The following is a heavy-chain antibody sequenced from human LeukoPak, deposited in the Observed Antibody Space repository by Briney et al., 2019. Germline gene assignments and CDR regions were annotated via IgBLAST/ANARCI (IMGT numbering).Heavy chain of an antibody. V-gene: IGHV1-69*05. Sequence: ASVKVSCKASGGTFSSYAINWVRQAPGQGLEWVGRIIPIFGTANYAQKFQGRVTITTDESTSTAYMELSSLRSEDTAVYYCARDPLSSSTSLGSNWFDPWGQGTLVTVSS. CDR3: ARDPLSSSTSLGSNWFDP. CDR2: IIPIFGTA. CDR1: GGTFSSYA. J-gene: IGHJ5*02. D-gene: IGHD2-2*01.